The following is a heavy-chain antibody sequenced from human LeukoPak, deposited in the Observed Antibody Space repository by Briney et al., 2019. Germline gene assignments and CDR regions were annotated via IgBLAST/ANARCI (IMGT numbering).Heavy chain of an antibody. CDR1: GFTFSTYT. V-gene: IGHV3-23*01. Sequence: GGSLRLSCAASGFTFSTYTMYWVRHPPGKGLEWVSIIGSSGGGIHYADSVKGRFTISRDNSKNALYLQMNSLRVEDTAVYYCARDSGSYPAWGQGTLVTVSS. CDR3: ARDSGSYPA. D-gene: IGHD1-26*01. J-gene: IGHJ5*02. CDR2: IGSSGGGI.